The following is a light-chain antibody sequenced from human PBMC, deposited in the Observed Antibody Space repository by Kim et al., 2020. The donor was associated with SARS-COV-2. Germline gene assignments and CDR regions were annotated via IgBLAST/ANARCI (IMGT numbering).Light chain of an antibody. Sequence: SPGERATLSCRASQSVSSSYLAWYQQKAGQAPRLLIYGESSRATGIPDRFSGSGSGTDFTLTISRLEPEDFAVYYCQQYDSSPITFGQGTRLEIK. CDR3: QQYDSSPIT. CDR1: QSVSSSY. V-gene: IGKV3-20*01. J-gene: IGKJ5*01. CDR2: GES.